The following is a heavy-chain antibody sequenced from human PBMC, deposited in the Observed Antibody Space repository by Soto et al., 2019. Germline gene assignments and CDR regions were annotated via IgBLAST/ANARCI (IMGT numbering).Heavy chain of an antibody. D-gene: IGHD2-2*01. CDR2: IYYSGST. CDR1: GGSISSSSYY. V-gene: IGHV4-39*01. J-gene: IGHJ5*02. CDR3: ASQTGYCSSTRCYPASSSDIWWFDP. Sequence: PSETLSLTCTVSGGSISSSSYYWGWIRQPPGKGLEWIGSIYYSGSTYYNPSLKSRVTISVDTSKNQFSLKLSSVTAADTAVYYCASQTGYCSSTRCYPASSSDIWWFDPWGQGTMVTVYS.